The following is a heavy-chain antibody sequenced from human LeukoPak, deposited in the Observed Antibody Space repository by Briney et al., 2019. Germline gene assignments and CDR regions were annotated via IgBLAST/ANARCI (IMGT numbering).Heavy chain of an antibody. CDR2: ISWNSGSI. J-gene: IGHJ4*02. CDR3: ARDQLVPAAMDY. CDR1: GFTFDDYA. D-gene: IGHD2-2*01. Sequence: GRSLRLSCAASGFTFDDYAMHWVRQAPGKGLEWVSGISWNSGSIGYADSVKGRFTISRDNAKNSLYLQMNSLRAEDTAVYYCARDQLVPAAMDYWGQGTLVTVSS. V-gene: IGHV3-9*01.